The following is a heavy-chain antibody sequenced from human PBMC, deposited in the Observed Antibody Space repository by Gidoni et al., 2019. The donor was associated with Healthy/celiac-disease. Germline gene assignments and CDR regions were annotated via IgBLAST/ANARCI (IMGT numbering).Heavy chain of an antibody. CDR1: GFTFSSYW. D-gene: IGHD6-13*01. Sequence: SLRLSCAASGFTFSSYWMSWVRQAPGKGLEWVANIKQDGSEKYYVDSVKGRFTISRDNAKNSLYLQMNSLRAEDTAVYYCARDRGQTAIAAPWDYDYYYGMDVWGQGTTVTVSS. V-gene: IGHV3-7*03. CDR3: ARDRGQTAIAAPWDYDYYYGMDV. J-gene: IGHJ6*02. CDR2: IKQDGSEK.